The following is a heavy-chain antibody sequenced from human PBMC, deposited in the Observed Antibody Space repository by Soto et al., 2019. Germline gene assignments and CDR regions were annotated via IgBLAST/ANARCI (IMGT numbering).Heavy chain of an antibody. Sequence: ASVEVSCKASGYTFTSYYMHWVRQAPGQGLEWMGIINPSGGSTSYAQKFQGRVTMTRDTSTSTVYMELSSLRSEDTAVYYCARSPPDYAFDYCGQGTLVTVSS. J-gene: IGHJ4*02. CDR1: GYTFTSYY. CDR3: ARSPPDYAFDY. CDR2: INPSGGST. V-gene: IGHV1-46*01. D-gene: IGHD4-17*01.